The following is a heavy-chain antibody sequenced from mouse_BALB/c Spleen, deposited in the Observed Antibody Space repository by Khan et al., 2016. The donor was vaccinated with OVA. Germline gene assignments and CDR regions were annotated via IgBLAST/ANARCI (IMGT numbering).Heavy chain of an antibody. CDR1: GYTFTSYW. CDR2: IYPGNSDT. D-gene: IGHD2-1*01. V-gene: IGHV1-5*01. Sequence: EVQLQESGTVLARPGASVKMSCKASGYTFTSYWMHWVKQRPGQGLEWIGAIYPGNSDTNYNQKFKGKAKLTAVTSTSTAYLELNSLTNEDSAVYYCTRNVFGNYESWDYWGQGTTLTVSS. CDR3: TRNVFGNYESWDY. J-gene: IGHJ2*01.